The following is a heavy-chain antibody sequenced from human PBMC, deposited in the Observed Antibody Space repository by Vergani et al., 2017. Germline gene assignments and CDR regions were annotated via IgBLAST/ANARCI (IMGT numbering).Heavy chain of an antibody. V-gene: IGHV1-69*04. CDR2: IIPILGIA. D-gene: IGHD6-19*01. CDR3: ATTQYSSGAFAFDY. Sequence: QVQLVQSGAEVKKPGSSVKVSCKASGGTFSSYAISWVRQAPGQGLEWMGRIIPILGIANYAQKFQGRVTITPDKSTSTAYMELSSLGSEDTAVYYCATTQYSSGAFAFDYWGQGTLVTVSS. CDR1: GGTFSSYA. J-gene: IGHJ4*02.